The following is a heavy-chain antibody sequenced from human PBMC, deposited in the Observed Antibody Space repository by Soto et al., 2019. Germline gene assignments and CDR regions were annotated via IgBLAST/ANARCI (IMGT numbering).Heavy chain of an antibody. D-gene: IGHD1-1*01. J-gene: IGHJ4*02. Sequence: SETLSLTCTVSGGSITTYYWSWIRQPPGKGLEWIGYIYNSRSTRYNPSLQSRLTISVDTSKNQFSLTLTSVTAADTAVYYCARTQNDGNFDYWGQGILVTVPQ. V-gene: IGHV4-59*08. CDR3: ARTQNDGNFDY. CDR1: GGSITTYY. CDR2: IYNSRST.